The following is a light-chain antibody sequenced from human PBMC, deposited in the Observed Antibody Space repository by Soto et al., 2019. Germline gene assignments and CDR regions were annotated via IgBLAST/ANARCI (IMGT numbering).Light chain of an antibody. CDR2: DAS. CDR1: QSVSSSY. CDR3: QQYGSSPLT. V-gene: IGKV3-20*01. J-gene: IGKJ4*01. Sequence: EIVLTQSPGTLSLSPGERATLSCMASQSVSSSYLAWYQQKPGQAPRLLIYDASSRATGIPDRFSGSGSGTDFTLTISRLEPEDFAVFYCQQYGSSPLTFGGGTKVEIK.